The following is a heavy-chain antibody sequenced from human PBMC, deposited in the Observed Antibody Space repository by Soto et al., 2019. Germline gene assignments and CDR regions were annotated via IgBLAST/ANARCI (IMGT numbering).Heavy chain of an antibody. CDR2: ISAHNGNT. Sequence: APGQGLEWMGWISAHNGNTIYAQKLQGRVTMTTDTSTSTAYMELRSLRSDDPALYYCARGYGHDYWGQGTLVTVS. V-gene: IGHV1-18*01. J-gene: IGHJ4*02. D-gene: IGHD1-1*01. CDR3: ARGYGHDY.